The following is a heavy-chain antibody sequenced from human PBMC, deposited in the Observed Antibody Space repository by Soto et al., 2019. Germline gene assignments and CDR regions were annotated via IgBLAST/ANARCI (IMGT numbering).Heavy chain of an antibody. Sequence: PGGSRRRSWAASGFTVSSNYMSWVRQAPGKGLEWVSVIYIGGSTYYADSVKGRFTISRDNSKNTLYLQMNSLRAEDTAVYYCLLGDEAQAWGQGTLVTVSS. CDR2: IYIGGST. J-gene: IGHJ5*02. V-gene: IGHV3-53*01. CDR3: LLGDEAQA. CDR1: GFTVSSNY.